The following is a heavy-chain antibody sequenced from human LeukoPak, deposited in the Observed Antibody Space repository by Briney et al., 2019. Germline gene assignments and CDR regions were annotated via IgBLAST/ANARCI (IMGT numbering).Heavy chain of an antibody. J-gene: IGHJ4*02. V-gene: IGHV4-59*08. Sequence: SETLSLTCNVSGGSISSYYWSWIRQPPGKGLEWIGYISYSGSTSYNPSLNSRVTISIGTSENHFSLKLSSVTAADTAVYYCARLDSGKYYGFDLWGQGTLVTVSS. D-gene: IGHD1-26*01. CDR1: GGSISSYY. CDR2: ISYSGST. CDR3: ARLDSGKYYGFDL.